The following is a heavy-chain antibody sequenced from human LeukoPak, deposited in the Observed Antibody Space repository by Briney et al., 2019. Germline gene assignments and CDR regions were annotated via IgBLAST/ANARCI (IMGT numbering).Heavy chain of an antibody. V-gene: IGHV3-66*02. Sequence: QPGGSLRLSCAASGFTVSSNYMSWVRQAPGKGLEWVSVIYSGGSTYYADSVKGRFTISRDNSNNTLYLQMNSLRAEDTAVYYCARSHYDFWSGSLYYFDYWGQGTLVTVSS. CDR3: ARSHYDFWSGSLYYFDY. J-gene: IGHJ4*02. CDR1: GFTVSSNY. CDR2: IYSGGST. D-gene: IGHD3-3*01.